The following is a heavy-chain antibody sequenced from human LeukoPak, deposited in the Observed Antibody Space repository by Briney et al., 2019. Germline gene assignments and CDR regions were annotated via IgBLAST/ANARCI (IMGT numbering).Heavy chain of an antibody. V-gene: IGHV4-4*09. J-gene: IGHJ5*02. CDR1: GASNNSFY. Sequence: PSETLSLSCIVSGASNNSFYWSWLRQPPGKGLEWIGYTHPSGNSNYSPSLKSRVTISVDTSTNQFSLKLKSVTAADTAVYYCARKVPKKGWSDPWGQGTLVTVSS. CDR2: THPSGNS. CDR3: ARKVPKKGWSDP.